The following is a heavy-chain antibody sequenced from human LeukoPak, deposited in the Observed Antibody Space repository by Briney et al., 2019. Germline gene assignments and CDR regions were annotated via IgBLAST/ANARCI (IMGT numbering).Heavy chain of an antibody. Sequence: SETLSLTCAVSGGSFSGYYWSWIRQSPGKGLEWIAEIHYKGATSHKPSLESRVTISGDTSKNQISLKVTSVTAVDTAVYYCARGILGSFYFDVWGRGTLVTVSS. CDR3: ARGILGSFYFDV. CDR1: GGSFSGYY. D-gene: IGHD3-3*01. V-gene: IGHV4-34*01. CDR2: IHYKGAT. J-gene: IGHJ2*01.